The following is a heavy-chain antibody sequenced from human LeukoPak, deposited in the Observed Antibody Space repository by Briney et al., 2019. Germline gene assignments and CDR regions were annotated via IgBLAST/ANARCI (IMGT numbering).Heavy chain of an antibody. J-gene: IGHJ4*02. Sequence: GGSLRLSCAASGFTFSSYAMSWVRQAPGKGLEWVSVIYSGGSTYYADSVKGRFTISRDNSKNTLYLQMNSLRAEDTAVYYCASGYYDSSGYYPDYWGQGTLVTVSS. CDR3: ASGYYDSSGYYPDY. D-gene: IGHD3-22*01. V-gene: IGHV3-66*01. CDR2: IYSGGST. CDR1: GFTFSSYA.